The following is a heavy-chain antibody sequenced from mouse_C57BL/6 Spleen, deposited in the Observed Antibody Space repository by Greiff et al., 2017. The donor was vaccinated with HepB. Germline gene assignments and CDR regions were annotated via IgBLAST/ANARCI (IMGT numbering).Heavy chain of an antibody. Sequence: QVQLQQPGAELVMPGASVKLSCKASGYTFTSYWMHWVKQRPGPGLEWIGELDPSDSYTNYNQKFKGKSTLTVDKSSSTAYMQRSSLTSEDSAVYYCARSLYSNYSYWYCDVWGTGTTGTVSA. J-gene: IGHJ1*03. CDR2: LDPSDSYT. CDR3: ARSLYSNYSYWYCDV. CDR1: GYTFTSYW. D-gene: IGHD2-5*01. V-gene: IGHV1-69*01.